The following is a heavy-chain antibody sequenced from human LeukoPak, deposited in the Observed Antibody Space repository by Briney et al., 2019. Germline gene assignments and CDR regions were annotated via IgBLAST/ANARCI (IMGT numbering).Heavy chain of an antibody. CDR3: AKDLGATLEDASDI. V-gene: IGHV3-9*01. Sequence: PGGSLRLSCAASGFTFDDYAMHWVRQAPGKGLEWVSGISWNSGSIDYADSVKGRFTISRDNAKNCLYLQMNSLRAEDTALYYCAKDLGATLEDASDIWGQGTMVSVSS. D-gene: IGHD1-26*01. CDR2: ISWNSGSI. J-gene: IGHJ3*02. CDR1: GFTFDDYA.